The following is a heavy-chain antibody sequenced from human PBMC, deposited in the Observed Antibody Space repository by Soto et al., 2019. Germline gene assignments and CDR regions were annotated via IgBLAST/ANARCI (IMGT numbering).Heavy chain of an antibody. CDR1: GFTFSFYG. D-gene: IGHD2-2*01. V-gene: IGHV3-30*18. Sequence: QVQLVESGGGVVQPGRSLRLSCAASGFTFSFYGMHWVRQAPGKGVEWVAVITYDGSNKYYADCVKGRFTISRDNSKNTLYLQMNSLRAEDTAVYYCAKEGIVLDNRPNGMDVWGQGTTVTVSS. CDR3: AKEGIVLDNRPNGMDV. CDR2: ITYDGSNK. J-gene: IGHJ6*02.